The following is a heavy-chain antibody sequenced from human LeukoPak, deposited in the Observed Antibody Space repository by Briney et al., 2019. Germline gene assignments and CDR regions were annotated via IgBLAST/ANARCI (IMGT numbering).Heavy chain of an antibody. Sequence: SETLSLTCTVPGGSISSYYWSWIRQPAGKGLEWIGRIYTSGSTNYNPSLKSRVTMSVDTSKNQFSLKLSSVTAADTAVYYCAREVPPRYCSSTSCYHSSVPDYWGQGTLVTVSS. J-gene: IGHJ4*02. CDR3: AREVPPRYCSSTSCYHSSVPDY. CDR1: GGSISSYY. CDR2: IYTSGST. D-gene: IGHD2-2*01. V-gene: IGHV4-4*07.